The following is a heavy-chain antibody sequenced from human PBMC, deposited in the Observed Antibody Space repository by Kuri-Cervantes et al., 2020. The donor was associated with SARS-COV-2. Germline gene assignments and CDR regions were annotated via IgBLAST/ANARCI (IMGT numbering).Heavy chain of an antibody. Sequence: SVKVSCKASGCTFSSYAISWVRQAPGQGLEWMGGIIPIFGTANYAQKFQGRVTITTDESTSTAYMELSSLRSEDTAVYYCATASPMTTVTNNWFDPWGQGTLVTVSS. CDR1: GCTFSSYA. CDR2: IIPIFGTA. CDR3: ATASPMTTVTNNWFDP. V-gene: IGHV1-69*05. D-gene: IGHD4-11*01. J-gene: IGHJ5*02.